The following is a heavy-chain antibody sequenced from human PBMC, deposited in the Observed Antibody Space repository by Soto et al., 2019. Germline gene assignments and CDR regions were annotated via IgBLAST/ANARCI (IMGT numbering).Heavy chain of an antibody. CDR1: GGSTSSSSYY. J-gene: IGHJ5*02. CDR3: ARQTTGDINYYDILPRPAESFDS. V-gene: IGHV4-39*01. CDR2: IYHRGST. Sequence: PSETLSLTCTVSGGSTSSSSYYWGWIRQPPGKGLEWLGSIYHRGSTYYNPSLKSRVTISVDTSKNQFSLKLSGVTAADTAVYYCARQTTGDINYYDILPRPAESFDSRGKGTL. D-gene: IGHD3-9*01.